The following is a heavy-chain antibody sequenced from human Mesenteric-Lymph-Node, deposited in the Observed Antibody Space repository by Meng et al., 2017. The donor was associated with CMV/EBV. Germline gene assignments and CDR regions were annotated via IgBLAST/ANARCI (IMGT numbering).Heavy chain of an antibody. V-gene: IGHV3-11*04. D-gene: IGHD4-23*01. CDR2: ISSSGTTI. CDR3: ASLGKVTIH. Sequence: GESLKISCAASGFTFSDYYMSWIRQAPGKGLEWLSYISSSGTTIYYADSVKGRFTISRDNAKNSLYLQMNSLGAEDTAVYYCASLGKVTIHWGQGTLVTVSS. CDR1: GFTFSDYY. J-gene: IGHJ4*02.